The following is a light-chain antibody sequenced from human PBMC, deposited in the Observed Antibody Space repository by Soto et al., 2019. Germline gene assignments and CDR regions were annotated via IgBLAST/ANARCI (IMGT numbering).Light chain of an antibody. V-gene: IGLV2-14*01. CDR2: EVS. CDR3: SAYTSSTTSYV. J-gene: IGLJ1*01. Sequence: QSALTQPASVSGSPGQSITISCTGATSDVGGYNYVCWYQQHPGKAPKLMIYEVSHRPSGVSNRFSGYKSATTASLTISGLQAEDEADYYGSAYTSSTTSYVFGTGTKVTVL. CDR1: TSDVGGYNY.